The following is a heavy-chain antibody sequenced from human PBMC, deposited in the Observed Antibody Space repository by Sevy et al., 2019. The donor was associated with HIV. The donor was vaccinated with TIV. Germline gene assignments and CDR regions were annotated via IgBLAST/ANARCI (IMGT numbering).Heavy chain of an antibody. CDR2: IKQDESET. CDR1: GFTFNKYW. J-gene: IGHJ4*02. CDR3: AREVGGFNWRPYYFDS. Sequence: GGSLRLSCAASGFTFNKYWMSWVRQTPEKGLEWVATIKQDESETYYVDSVKDRFVISRDNGKNSVSLQMNGLRVEDTALYYCAREVGGFNWRPYYFDSWGQGTLVTVSS. V-gene: IGHV3-7*01. D-gene: IGHD3-3*01.